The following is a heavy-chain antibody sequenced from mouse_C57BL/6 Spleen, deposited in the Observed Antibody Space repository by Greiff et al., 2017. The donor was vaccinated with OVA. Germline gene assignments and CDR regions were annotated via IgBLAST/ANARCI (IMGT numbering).Heavy chain of an antibody. CDR2: INYDGSST. J-gene: IGHJ4*01. D-gene: IGHD2-4*01. CDR3: ARGRNDCPHYYAMDY. V-gene: IGHV5-16*01. CDR1: GFTFSDYY. Sequence: EVKLMESEGGLVQPGSSMKLSCTASGFTFSDYYLAWVRQVPEKGLEWVANINYDGSSTYYLDSLKSRFIFSRDNAKNILYLQMSSLKSEDTATYYCARGRNDCPHYYAMDYWGQGTSVTVSS.